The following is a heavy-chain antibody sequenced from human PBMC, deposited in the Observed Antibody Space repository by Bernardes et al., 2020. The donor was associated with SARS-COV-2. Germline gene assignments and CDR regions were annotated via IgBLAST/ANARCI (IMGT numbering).Heavy chain of an antibody. CDR2: ISSGGST. CDR3: ARDETYYHGMDV. Sequence: SLRLSCAASGFTVSSNYMNWVRQAPGKGLEWVSVISSGGSTYYADSVKGRFTISRDNSKNTLYLQMNILRADDTAVYYCARDETYYHGMDVWGQGTTVTVSS. V-gene: IGHV3-53*01. CDR1: GFTVSSNY. J-gene: IGHJ6*02.